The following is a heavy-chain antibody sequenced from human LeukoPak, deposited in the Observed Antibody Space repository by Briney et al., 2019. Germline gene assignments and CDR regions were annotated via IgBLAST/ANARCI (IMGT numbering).Heavy chain of an antibody. CDR2: ISSSSSYI. Sequence: GGSLRLSCAASGFTFSSYSTNWVRQAPGKGLEWVSSISSSSSYIYYADSVKGRFTISRDNAKNSLYLQMNSLRAEDTAVYYCARDLGGSYSHGMDVWGQGTTVTVSS. V-gene: IGHV3-21*01. CDR1: GFTFSSYS. J-gene: IGHJ6*02. D-gene: IGHD1-26*01. CDR3: ARDLGGSYSHGMDV.